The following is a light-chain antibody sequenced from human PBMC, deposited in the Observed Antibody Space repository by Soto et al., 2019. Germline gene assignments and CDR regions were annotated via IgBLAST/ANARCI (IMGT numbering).Light chain of an antibody. CDR3: QQYNNYWT. J-gene: IGKJ1*01. CDR1: QSISYW. Sequence: DIQMTQSPSTLSASVGDRVTITCRASQSISYWLAWYQQKPGKAPILLIYKASSFESGVPSRCSGSGSWTGSTLTISIVQPDDFATYYCQQYNNYWTFGQGTKVEIK. V-gene: IGKV1-5*03. CDR2: KAS.